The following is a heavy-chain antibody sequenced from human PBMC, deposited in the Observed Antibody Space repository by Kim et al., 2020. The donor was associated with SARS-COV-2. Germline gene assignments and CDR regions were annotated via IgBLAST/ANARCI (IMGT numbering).Heavy chain of an antibody. CDR3: ARGYGSGSPYGMDV. J-gene: IGHJ6*02. D-gene: IGHD3-10*01. V-gene: IGHV4-61*02. Sequence: PPITSGGTISVDTSKNQFSLKLSSVTAADTAVYYCARGYGSGSPYGMDVWGQGTTVTVSS.